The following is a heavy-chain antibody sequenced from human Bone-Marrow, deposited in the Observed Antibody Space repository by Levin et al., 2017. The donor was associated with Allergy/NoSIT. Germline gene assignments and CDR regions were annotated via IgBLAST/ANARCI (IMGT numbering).Heavy chain of an antibody. J-gene: IGHJ5*02. Sequence: GESLKISCAASGFTFSSYAMSWVRQAPGKGLEWVSAISGSGGSTYYADSVKGRFTISRDNSKNTLYLQMNSLRAEDTAVYYCANSLGEQLVHWFDPWGQGTLVTVSS. CDR1: GFTFSSYA. CDR3: ANSLGEQLVHWFDP. CDR2: ISGSGGST. V-gene: IGHV3-23*01. D-gene: IGHD6-13*01.